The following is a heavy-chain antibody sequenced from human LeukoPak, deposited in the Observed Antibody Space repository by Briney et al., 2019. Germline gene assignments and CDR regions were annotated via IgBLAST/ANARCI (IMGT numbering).Heavy chain of an antibody. CDR1: GFTFSSYS. CDR3: ARGGRQTGLGY. CDR2: ISSSSSYI. V-gene: IGHV3-21*01. Sequence: GGSQRLSCAASGFTFSSYSMNWVRQAPGKGLEWVSSISSSSSYIYYADSVKGRFTISRDNAKNPLYLQMNSLRAEDTAVYYCARGGRQTGLGYWGQGTLVTVSS. D-gene: IGHD7-27*01. J-gene: IGHJ4*02.